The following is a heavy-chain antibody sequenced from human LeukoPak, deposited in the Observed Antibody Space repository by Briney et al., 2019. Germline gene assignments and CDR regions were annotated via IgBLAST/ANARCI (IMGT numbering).Heavy chain of an antibody. Sequence: PGGSLRLSCAASGFAFSAYEMNWVRQAPGKGREWVSYISGTDTTTYYTASVKGRFTISRDNARNSLYLQMNSLRAQDPALYYCTTLGYHLDSWGQGTLVTVSS. V-gene: IGHV3-48*03. CDR3: TTLGYHLDS. J-gene: IGHJ4*02. CDR2: ISGTDTTT. CDR1: GFAFSAYE. D-gene: IGHD3-22*01.